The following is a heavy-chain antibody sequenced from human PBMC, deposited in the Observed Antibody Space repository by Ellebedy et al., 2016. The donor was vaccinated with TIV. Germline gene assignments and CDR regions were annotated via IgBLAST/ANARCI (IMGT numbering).Heavy chain of an antibody. D-gene: IGHD3-22*01. J-gene: IGHJ4*02. V-gene: IGHV3-11*04. CDR1: GFTITDYY. CDR2: ISGSGRIV. Sequence: PGGSLRLSCVASGFTITDYYMYWIRQAPGKGLAWVSYISGSGRIVYYADSVQGRFTFSRDNAKNSVFLQMSSLRAGDTAVYYCVRVNLSGYLDSWGQGTLVTVSS. CDR3: VRVNLSGYLDS.